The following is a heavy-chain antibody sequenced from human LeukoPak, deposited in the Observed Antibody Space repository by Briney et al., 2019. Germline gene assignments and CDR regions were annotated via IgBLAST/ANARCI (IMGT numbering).Heavy chain of an antibody. CDR3: ATVDTSMVNYYYYYYMDV. V-gene: IGHV3-53*01. CDR1: GFSVSSNY. CDR2: IFSGGST. D-gene: IGHD5-18*01. J-gene: IGHJ6*03. Sequence: GGSLRLSCAASGFSVSSNYMSWVRQAPGKGLEWVSVIFSGGSTYYADSVKGRFTISRDNSKNTLYLQMNSLRAEDTAVYYCATVDTSMVNYYYYYYMDVWGKGTTVTVS.